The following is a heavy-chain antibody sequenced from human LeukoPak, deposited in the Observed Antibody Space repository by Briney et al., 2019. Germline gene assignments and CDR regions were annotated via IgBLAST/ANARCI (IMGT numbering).Heavy chain of an antibody. CDR2: IYYSGNT. CDR3: AGGRGSSWTGWFDP. CDR1: GGSISSYY. Sequence: PSETLSLTCTVSGGSISSYYWTWIRQPPGKGLEWIGYIYYSGNTNYNPSLKSRITISVDTSKNQFSLKLRSVTAADTAVYYCAGGRGSSWTGWFDPWGQETLSPSPQ. D-gene: IGHD6-13*01. V-gene: IGHV4-59*01. J-gene: IGHJ5*02.